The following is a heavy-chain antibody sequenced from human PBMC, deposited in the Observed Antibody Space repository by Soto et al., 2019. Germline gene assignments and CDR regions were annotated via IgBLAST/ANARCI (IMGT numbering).Heavy chain of an antibody. D-gene: IGHD3-22*01. V-gene: IGHV1-69*01. CDR1: GGTFSSYA. Sequence: QVQLVQSVAEAKRPGSSVKVSCKASGGTFSSYAISWVRQAPGQGLEWLGGIIPSFGKGNYQQNFQGRLTITADESTSTVYMELSGLTSGDTAVYYCASTKYDSSAYYYWYLGLWGRGTLVTVSS. J-gene: IGHJ2*01. CDR2: IIPSFGKG. CDR3: ASTKYDSSAYYYWYLGL.